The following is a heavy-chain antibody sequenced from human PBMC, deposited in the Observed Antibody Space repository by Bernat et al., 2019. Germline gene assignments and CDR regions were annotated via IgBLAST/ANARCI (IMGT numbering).Heavy chain of an antibody. Sequence: EVQLVESGGGLVKPGGSLRLSCAASGFTFSSYSMNWVRQAPGKGLEWVSSISSSSSYIYYAAAVKGRFTISRDNAKNSLYLQMNSLRAEDTAVYYCARMETYYDFWSGLAGKPLDYWGQGTLVTVSS. D-gene: IGHD3-3*01. J-gene: IGHJ4*02. CDR3: ARMETYYDFWSGLAGKPLDY. V-gene: IGHV3-21*01. CDR2: ISSSSSYI. CDR1: GFTFSSYS.